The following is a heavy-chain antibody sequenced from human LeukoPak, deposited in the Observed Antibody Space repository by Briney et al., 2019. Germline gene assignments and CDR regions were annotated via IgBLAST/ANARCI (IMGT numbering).Heavy chain of an antibody. CDR3: ASCSGGSCYSGVRYYYGMDV. Sequence: PGGSLRLSCAASGFTVSNNYMSWVRQTPGKGLEWVAVISYDGSNKYYADPVKGRFTISRDNAKNSLYLQMNSLRAEDTAVYYCASCSGGSCYSGVRYYYGMDVWGQGTTVTVSS. CDR2: ISYDGSNK. CDR1: GFTVSNNY. J-gene: IGHJ6*02. D-gene: IGHD2-15*01. V-gene: IGHV3-30*03.